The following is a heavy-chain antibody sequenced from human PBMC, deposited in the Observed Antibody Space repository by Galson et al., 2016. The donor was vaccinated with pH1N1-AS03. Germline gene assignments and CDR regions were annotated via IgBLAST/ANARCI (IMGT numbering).Heavy chain of an antibody. CDR2: IRYDEIIK. D-gene: IGHD3-3*01. J-gene: IGHJ4*02. CDR1: GFVFSTSA. CDR3: VKGGGYSHGFLEYYFDS. Sequence: SLRLSCAASGFVFSTSAIHWVRQSPVKGLEWVAFIRYDEIIKNYGDSVKGRFTISRDNSKHTEDLEMNSLRPEDSAVYYCVKGGGYSHGFLEYYFDSWGQGSLVTVSS. V-gene: IGHV3-30*02.